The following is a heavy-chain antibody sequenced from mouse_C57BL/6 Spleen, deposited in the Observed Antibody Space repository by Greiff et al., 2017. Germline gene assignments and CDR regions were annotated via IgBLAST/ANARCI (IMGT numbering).Heavy chain of an antibody. D-gene: IGHD1-1*01. CDR3: ARGSSPLGY. J-gene: IGHJ2*01. CDR2: IDPEDGET. V-gene: IGHV14-2*01. Sequence: EVQLQQSGAELVKPGASVKLSCTASGFNIQDYYMHWVKQRTEQGLEWIGRIDPEDGETKYAPNFQGKATITADTSSNTAYLHLSSLTAEDTAVYYCARGSSPLGYWGQGTTLTFAS. CDR1: GFNIQDYY.